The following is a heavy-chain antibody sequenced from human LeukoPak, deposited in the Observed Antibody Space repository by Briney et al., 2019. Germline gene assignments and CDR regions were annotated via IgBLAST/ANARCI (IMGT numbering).Heavy chain of an antibody. CDR3: ARGEDYGDYFDY. CDR2: IKEDGSER. V-gene: IGHV3-7*03. CDR1: AFIFSGHW. D-gene: IGHD4-17*01. J-gene: IGHJ4*02. Sequence: GGSLRLSCEGSAFIFSGHWMNWVRQTPGKGLEWVASIKEDGSERQYVDSVKGRFSISRDNTKGSLFLQLNSLRAEDTAVYYCARGEDYGDYFDYWGQGTLVTVSS.